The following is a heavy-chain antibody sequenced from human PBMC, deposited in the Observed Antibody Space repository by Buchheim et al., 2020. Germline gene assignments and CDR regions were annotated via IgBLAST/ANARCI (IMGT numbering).Heavy chain of an antibody. D-gene: IGHD3-3*01. CDR3: ARARYDFWSGYSPFDY. CDR2: IKQDGSEK. J-gene: IGHJ4*02. CDR1: GFTFSSYW. Sequence: EVQLVESGGGLVQPGGSLRLSCAASGFTFSSYWMSWVRQAPGKGLEWVANIKQDGSEKYYVDSVKGRFTISRDNAKNSLYLQMNSPRAEDTAVYYCARARYDFWSGYSPFDYWGQGTL. V-gene: IGHV3-7*01.